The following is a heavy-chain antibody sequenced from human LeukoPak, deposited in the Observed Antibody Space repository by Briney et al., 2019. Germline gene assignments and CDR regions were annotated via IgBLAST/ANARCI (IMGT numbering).Heavy chain of an antibody. CDR2: IYHNGST. J-gene: IGHJ4*02. V-gene: IGHV4-30-2*01. D-gene: IGHD6-13*01. CDR3: ARAASSWHNFDY. Sequence: SETLSLTCAVSGGSISSGGYSWSWIRQPPGKGLEWIGYIYHNGSTYYNPSLKSRVTISVDRSKNQFSLKLSSVTAADTAVYYCARAASSWHNFDYWGQGTLVTVSS. CDR1: GGSISSGGYS.